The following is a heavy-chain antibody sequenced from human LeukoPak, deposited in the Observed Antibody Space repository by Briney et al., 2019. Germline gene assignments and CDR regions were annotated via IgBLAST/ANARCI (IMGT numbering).Heavy chain of an antibody. CDR1: GGSFSGYY. D-gene: IGHD6-19*01. V-gene: IGHV4-34*01. J-gene: IGHJ6*02. CDR3: ARRRSYLAVAGSSWYYYGMDV. Sequence: SETLSLTCAVYGGSFSGYYWSWIRQPPGKGLEWIGEINHSGSTNYNPSLKSRVTISVDTSKNQFSLKLSSVTAADTAVYYCARRRSYLAVAGSSWYYYGMDVWGQGTTVTVSS. CDR2: INHSGST.